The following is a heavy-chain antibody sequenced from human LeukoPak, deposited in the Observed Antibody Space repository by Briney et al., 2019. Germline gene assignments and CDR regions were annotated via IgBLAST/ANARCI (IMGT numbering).Heavy chain of an antibody. D-gene: IGHD6-19*01. CDR1: GFIFSSYG. J-gene: IGHJ6*03. Sequence: GGSLRLSCAASGFIFSSYGMHWVRQAPGKGLEWVSYISSSGSTIYYADSVKGRFTISSDTSKTTLYLQMNSLRPEDTAVYYCMAVAGTRDYKYYMDVWGKGTTVTVSS. V-gene: IGHV3-48*01. CDR2: ISSSGSTI. CDR3: MAVAGTRDYKYYMDV.